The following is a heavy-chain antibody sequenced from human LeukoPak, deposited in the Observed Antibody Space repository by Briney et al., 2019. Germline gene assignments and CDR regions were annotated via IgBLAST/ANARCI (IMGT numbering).Heavy chain of an antibody. CDR3: AKDVGYLDY. CDR1: GFTFGSYP. CDR2: INHDGSRT. J-gene: IGHJ4*02. V-gene: IGHV3-23*01. Sequence: GGSLRLSCAASGFTFGSYPMSWFRQAPGRGLEWVSAINHDGSRTYYADSVKGRFTISRDNSKNTLDVQMDSLRAEDTAMYYCAKDVGYLDYWGQGTLVTVSS.